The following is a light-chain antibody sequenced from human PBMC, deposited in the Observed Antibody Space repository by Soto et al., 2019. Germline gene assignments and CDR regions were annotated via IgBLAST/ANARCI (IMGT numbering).Light chain of an antibody. Sequence: DLPMTQSPSTLSASVGDRVTITCRASQSISSWLAWYQQKPGKAPKLLIYDASSLESGVPSRFSGSGSGTEFTRTISSLQPDDFATYYGPQYNSYPWTFGQGTKVEIK. CDR3: PQYNSYPWT. CDR2: DAS. CDR1: QSISSW. V-gene: IGKV1-5*01. J-gene: IGKJ1*01.